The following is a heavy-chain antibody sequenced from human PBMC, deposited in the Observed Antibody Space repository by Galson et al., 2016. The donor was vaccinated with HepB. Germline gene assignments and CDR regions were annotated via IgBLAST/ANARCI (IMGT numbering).Heavy chain of an antibody. Sequence: SLRLSCAASGFPFNNYAFHWVRQAPGKGLKWVTVISYDGTDKYYADSVKGRFTISRDNSKNTVYLQMNSLRPEDTAVYYCSKTDFYGSGFYFACWGRGTLVTVAS. CDR1: GFPFNNYA. J-gene: IGHJ4*02. V-gene: IGHV3-30*18. CDR3: SKTDFYGSGFYFAC. CDR2: ISYDGTDK. D-gene: IGHD3-10*01.